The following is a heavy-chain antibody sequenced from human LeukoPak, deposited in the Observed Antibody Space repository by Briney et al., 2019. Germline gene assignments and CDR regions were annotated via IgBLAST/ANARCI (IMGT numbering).Heavy chain of an antibody. D-gene: IGHD2-21*02. J-gene: IGHJ5*02. CDR2: IYYSGST. V-gene: IGHV4-59*01. CDR1: GGSISSYN. Sequence: SETLSLTCTVSGGSISSYNWSWIRQPPGKGLEWIGYIYYSGSTNYNPSLKSRVTISVDTSKNQFSLKLSSVTAADTAVYYCAGIEVVTAALNWFDPWGQGTLVTVSS. CDR3: AGIEVVTAALNWFDP.